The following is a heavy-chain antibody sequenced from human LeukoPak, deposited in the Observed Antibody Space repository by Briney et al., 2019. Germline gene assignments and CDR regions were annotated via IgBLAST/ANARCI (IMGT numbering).Heavy chain of an antibody. CDR3: AREGDTAMVTWHY. V-gene: IGHV1-2*02. CDR2: INPNSGGT. J-gene: IGHJ4*02. CDR1: GYTFTGYY. Sequence: ASVKVSCKASGYTFTGYYMHWVRQAPGQGLEWMGWINPNSGGTNYAQKFQGRVTMTRDTSISTAYMELSRLRSDDTAVYYCAREGDTAMVTWHYWGQGTLVTVSS. D-gene: IGHD5-18*01.